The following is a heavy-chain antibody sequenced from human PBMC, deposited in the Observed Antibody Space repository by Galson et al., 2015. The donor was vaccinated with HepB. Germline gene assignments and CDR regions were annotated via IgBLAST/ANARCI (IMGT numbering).Heavy chain of an antibody. CDR2: ISAYNGNT. CDR3: ARVVYDFWSGYYPHYYYYGMDV. J-gene: IGHJ6*02. Sequence: SVKVSCKASGYTFTSYGISWVRQAPGQGLEWMGWISAYNGNTNYAQKLQGRVTMTTDTSTSTAYMELRSLRSDDTAVYYCARVVYDFWSGYYPHYYYYGMDVWGQGTTVTVSS. V-gene: IGHV1-18*04. D-gene: IGHD3-3*01. CDR1: GYTFTSYG.